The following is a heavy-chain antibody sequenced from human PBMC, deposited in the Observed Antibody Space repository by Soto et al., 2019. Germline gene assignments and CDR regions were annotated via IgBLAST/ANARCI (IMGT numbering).Heavy chain of an antibody. D-gene: IGHD1-1*01. CDR1: GDSVSSNSAA. V-gene: IGHV6-1*01. Sequence: LSQTLSLTCAISGDSVSSNSAAWNWIRQSPSRGLEWLGRTYYRSKWYNDYAVSVKSRITINPDTSKNQFSLQLNSVTPEDTAVYYCARNGRSTTGSMHYYYMDVWGKGTTVTVSS. CDR2: TYYRSKWYN. CDR3: ARNGRSTTGSMHYYYMDV. J-gene: IGHJ6*03.